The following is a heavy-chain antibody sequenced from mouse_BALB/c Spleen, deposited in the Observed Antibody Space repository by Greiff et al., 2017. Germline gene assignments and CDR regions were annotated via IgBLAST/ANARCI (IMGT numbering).Heavy chain of an antibody. CDR3: ARSYGSSLYYFDY. D-gene: IGHD1-1*01. J-gene: IGHJ2*01. CDR2: ISSGGSYT. Sequence: EVMLVESGGGLVKPGGSLKLSCAASGFTFSSYAMSWVRQSPEKRLEWVAEISSGGSYTYYPDTVTGRFTISRDNAKNTLYLEMSSLRSEDTAMYYCARSYGSSLYYFDYWGQGTTLTVSS. V-gene: IGHV5-9-4*01. CDR1: GFTFSSYA.